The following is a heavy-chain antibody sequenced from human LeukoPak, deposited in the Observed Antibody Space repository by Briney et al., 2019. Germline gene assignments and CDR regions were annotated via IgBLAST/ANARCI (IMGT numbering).Heavy chain of an antibody. CDR3: ARQTDSSSWIHPRYYFDY. J-gene: IGHJ4*02. Sequence: GASVKVSCKASGYTFTSYYMHWVRQAPGQGLEWMGIINPSGGSTSYAQKFQGRVTMTRDTSTSTVYMELSGLRSEDTAVYYCARQTDSSSWIHPRYYFDYWGQGTLVTVSS. CDR1: GYTFTSYY. D-gene: IGHD6-13*01. CDR2: INPSGGST. V-gene: IGHV1-46*01.